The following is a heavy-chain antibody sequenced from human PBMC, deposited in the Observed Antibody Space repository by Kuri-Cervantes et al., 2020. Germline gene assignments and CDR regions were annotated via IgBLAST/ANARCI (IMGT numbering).Heavy chain of an antibody. V-gene: IGHV3-30*04. CDR3: ARAGFTDCFDY. D-gene: IGHD3-9*01. J-gene: IGHJ4*02. CDR2: ISYDGSNK. CDR1: GFTFSSYA. Sequence: GESLKISCAASGFTFSSYAMHWVRQAPGKGLEWVAVISYDGSNKYYADSVKGRFTISRDNSENTLHLQMNSLRAEDTAVYYCARAGFTDCFDYWGQGTLVTVSS.